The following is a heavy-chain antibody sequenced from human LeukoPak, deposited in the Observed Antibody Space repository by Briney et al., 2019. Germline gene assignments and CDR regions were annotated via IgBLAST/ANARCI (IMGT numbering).Heavy chain of an antibody. J-gene: IGHJ3*02. CDR2: IYNGGYT. V-gene: IGHV3-53*01. D-gene: IGHD2-21*02. Sequence: GGSLRLSCAVSGFTVNNNYMTWVRQAPGKGLEWVSIIYNGGYTNYADSVKGRFTISRDNSKNTLYLQMNSLRAEDAAMYYCARPLTRSDAFDIWGQGTMVTVSS. CDR1: GFTVNNNY. CDR3: ARPLTRSDAFDI.